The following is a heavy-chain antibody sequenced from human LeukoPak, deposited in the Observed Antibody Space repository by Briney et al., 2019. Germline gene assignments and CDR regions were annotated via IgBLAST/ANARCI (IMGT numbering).Heavy chain of an antibody. J-gene: IGHJ4*02. V-gene: IGHV4-39*01. D-gene: IGHD1-26*01. Sequence: PSETLSLTCTVSGGSIRSRSYYWGWTRQPPGKGLEWIGTIYYSGSTYYNPSLKSRVTISVDTSKNRFSLRLSSVTAADTALYYCARHGISGGKFAENDYWGQGTLVTVSS. CDR3: ARHGISGGKFAENDY. CDR2: IYYSGST. CDR1: GGSIRSRSYY.